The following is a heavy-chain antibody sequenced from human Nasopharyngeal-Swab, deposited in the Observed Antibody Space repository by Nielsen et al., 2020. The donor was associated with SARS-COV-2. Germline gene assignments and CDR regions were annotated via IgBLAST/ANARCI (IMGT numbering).Heavy chain of an antibody. CDR1: GGSISSYY. CDR2: IYYSGST. CDR3: ARGSLGIFGVIRSMGD. D-gene: IGHD3-3*01. Sequence: SETLSLTCTVSGGSISSYYWSWIRQPPGKGLEWIGYIYYSGSTNYNPSLKSRVTISVDTSKNQFSLKLSFVTAADTAVYYCARGSLGIFGVIRSMGDWGQGTLVTVSS. V-gene: IGHV4-59*08. J-gene: IGHJ4*02.